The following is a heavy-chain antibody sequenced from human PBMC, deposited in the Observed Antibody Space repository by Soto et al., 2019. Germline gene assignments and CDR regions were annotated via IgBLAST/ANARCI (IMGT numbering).Heavy chain of an antibody. Sequence: QVQLQQWGAGLLKPSETLSLTCAVYGGSFSGYYWSWIRQPPGKGLEWIGEINHSGSTNYNPSLKSRVTISVDTSKNQFSLKLSSVTAADTAVYYCARMPARSFPSKVRGGSPDYWGQGTLVTVSS. D-gene: IGHD3-10*01. V-gene: IGHV4-34*01. J-gene: IGHJ4*02. CDR2: INHSGST. CDR1: GGSFSGYY. CDR3: ARMPARSFPSKVRGGSPDY.